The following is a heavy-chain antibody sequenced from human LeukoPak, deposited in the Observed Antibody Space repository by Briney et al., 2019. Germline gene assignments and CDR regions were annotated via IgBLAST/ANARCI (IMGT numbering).Heavy chain of an antibody. CDR1: GGSITSGEDY. V-gene: IGHV4-30-4*01. Sequence: SETLSLTCIVSGGSITSGEDYWSWIRQPPGKGLEWIGYISYSGQTYCSPSLKSRLAISIDTSNNRFSLNLTSVTAADTAVYYCTRVTPREDWFDPWGQGTLVTVSS. CDR3: TRVTPREDWFDP. CDR2: ISYSGQT. D-gene: IGHD1-26*01. J-gene: IGHJ5*02.